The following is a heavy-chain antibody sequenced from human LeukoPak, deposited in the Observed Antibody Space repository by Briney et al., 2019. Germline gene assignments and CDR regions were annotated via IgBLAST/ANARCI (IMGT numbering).Heavy chain of an antibody. Sequence: ASVKVSCKASGYTFTTYGISWVRQAPGQGLEWMGWISAYNGNTNYAQKLQGRVTMTTDTSTSTAYMEQRSLRSDDTAVYYCARDDLRRDGYNLLPYYFDYWGQGTLVTVSS. J-gene: IGHJ4*02. V-gene: IGHV1-18*01. CDR3: ARDDLRRDGYNLLPYYFDY. CDR1: GYTFTTYG. CDR2: ISAYNGNT. D-gene: IGHD5-24*01.